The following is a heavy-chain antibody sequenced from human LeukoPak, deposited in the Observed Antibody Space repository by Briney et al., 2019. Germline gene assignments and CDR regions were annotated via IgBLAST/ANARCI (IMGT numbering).Heavy chain of an antibody. D-gene: IGHD3-10*01. CDR2: IYHSGST. CDR3: ARGGEVLWFGEKGVFDP. CDR1: GGPISSGGYS. V-gene: IGHV4-30-2*01. Sequence: PSETLSLTCAVSGGPISSGGYSWSWIRQPPGKGLEWIGYIYHSGSTYYNPSLKSRVTISVDRSKNQFSLKLSSVTAADTAVYYCARGGEVLWFGEKGVFDPWGQGTLVTVSS. J-gene: IGHJ5*02.